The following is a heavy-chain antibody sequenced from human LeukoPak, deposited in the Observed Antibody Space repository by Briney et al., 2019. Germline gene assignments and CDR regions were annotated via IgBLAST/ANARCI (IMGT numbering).Heavy chain of an antibody. CDR3: ARLRLGLGSAFHI. CDR2: IYYSGST. J-gene: IGHJ3*02. Sequence: PSETLSLTCTVSGRSISTYYWIWIRQPPGKGLEWIGYIYYSGSTNYNPSLKSRVTISVDTSKNQFSLKLSSVTAADTAVYYCARLRLGLGSAFHIWGQGTMVTVSS. D-gene: IGHD3-16*01. V-gene: IGHV4-59*08. CDR1: GRSISTYY.